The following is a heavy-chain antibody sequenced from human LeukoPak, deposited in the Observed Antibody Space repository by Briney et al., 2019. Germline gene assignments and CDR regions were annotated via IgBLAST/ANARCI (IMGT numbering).Heavy chain of an antibody. CDR3: ARVLQNWNDDNYYYGMDV. CDR2: ISYGGSNK. D-gene: IGHD1-1*01. J-gene: IGHJ6*02. CDR1: GFTFSSYA. V-gene: IGHV3-30*04. Sequence: PGGSLRLSCAASGFTFSSYAMHWVRQAPGKGLEWVAVISYGGSNKYYADSVKGRFTISRDNSKNTLYLQMNSLRAEDTAVYYCARVLQNWNDDNYYYGMDVWGQGTTVTVSS.